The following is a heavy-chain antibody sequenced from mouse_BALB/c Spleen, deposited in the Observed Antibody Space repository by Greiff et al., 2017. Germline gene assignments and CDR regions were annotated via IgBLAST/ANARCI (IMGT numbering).Heavy chain of an antibody. J-gene: IGHJ4*01. V-gene: IGHV8-11*01. CDR2: IWWNDNK. CDR1: GFSLSTYGIG. Sequence: QVTLKVSGPGILPPSQTLSLTCSFSGFSLSTYGIGVGWIRQPSGKGLEWLAHIWWNDNKYYNTALKSRLTISKDTSNNQVFLKIASVDTADTATYYCVRMGNMDYWGQGTSVTVSS. CDR3: VRMGNMDY.